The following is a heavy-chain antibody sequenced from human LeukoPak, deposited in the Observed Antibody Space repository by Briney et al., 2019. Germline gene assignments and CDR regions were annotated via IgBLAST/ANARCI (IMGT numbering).Heavy chain of an antibody. CDR2: IYSGGST. V-gene: IGHV3-66*01. CDR1: GFTVSSNC. J-gene: IGHJ5*02. Sequence: GGSLRLSCAVSGFTVSSNCMNWVRQAPGKGLEWVSIIYSGGSTYHADSVKGRFTISRDSSKNTLYLQMNSLRPEDTAVYYCAREDDSGDITTDWFDLWGQGTLVTVSS. CDR3: AREDDSGDITTDWFDL. D-gene: IGHD1-26*01.